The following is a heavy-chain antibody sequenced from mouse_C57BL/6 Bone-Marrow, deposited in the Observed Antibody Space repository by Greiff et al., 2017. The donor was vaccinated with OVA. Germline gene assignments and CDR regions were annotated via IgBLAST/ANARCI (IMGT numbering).Heavy chain of an antibody. Sequence: QVQLKQPGAELVMPGASVKLSCKASGYTFTSYWMHWVQQRPGQGLEWIGEIDPSASYTNYNQKFKGKSTLTVDKSSSTAYMQLSSLTSEDSAVYYCASGTTGVPFDYWGQGTTLTVSS. CDR2: IDPSASYT. J-gene: IGHJ2*01. CDR3: ASGTTGVPFDY. V-gene: IGHV1-69*01. CDR1: GYTFTSYW. D-gene: IGHD4-1*01.